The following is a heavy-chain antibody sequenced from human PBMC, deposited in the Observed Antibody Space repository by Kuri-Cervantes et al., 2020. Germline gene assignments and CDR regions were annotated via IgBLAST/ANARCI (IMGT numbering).Heavy chain of an antibody. CDR1: GFNFSNYG. CDR2: ISGSGSMI. Sequence: GESLKISCAASGFNFSNYGVSWVRQAPGKGLEWLSFISGSGSMIYYADSVRGRFTISRDNAKNSLYLQMNSLRAEDTAVYYCARDVGRGFDYWGQGALVTVSS. J-gene: IGHJ4*02. D-gene: IGHD3-16*01. CDR3: ARDVGRGFDY. V-gene: IGHV3-48*04.